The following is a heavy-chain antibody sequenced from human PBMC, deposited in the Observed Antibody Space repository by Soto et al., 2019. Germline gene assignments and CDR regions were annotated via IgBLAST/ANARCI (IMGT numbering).Heavy chain of an antibody. CDR3: AAGDSSGYYGG. Sequence: SVKVSCKASGFIFTSSSVQWARQARGQRLEWIGWITVGTGNTNYAQKFQERVTITRDMSTSTAYMELSNLRSEDTAVYYCAAGDSSGYYGGWGQGTQVTVSS. CDR2: ITVGTGNT. V-gene: IGHV1-58*01. CDR1: GFIFTSSS. D-gene: IGHD3-22*01. J-gene: IGHJ4*02.